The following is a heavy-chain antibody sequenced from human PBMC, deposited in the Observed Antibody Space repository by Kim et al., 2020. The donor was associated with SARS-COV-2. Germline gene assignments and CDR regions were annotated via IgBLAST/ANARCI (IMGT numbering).Heavy chain of an antibody. Sequence: GGSLRLSCAASGFTFSSYDMHWVRQATGKGLEWVSAIGTAGDTYYPASVKGRFTISRENAKNSLYLQMNSLRAGDTAVYYCARGENLSRWGGYYYYGMDVWGQGTTVTVS. J-gene: IGHJ6*02. CDR3: ARGENLSRWGGYYYYGMDV. V-gene: IGHV3-13*01. CDR2: IGTAGDT. CDR1: GFTFSSYD. D-gene: IGHD6-13*01.